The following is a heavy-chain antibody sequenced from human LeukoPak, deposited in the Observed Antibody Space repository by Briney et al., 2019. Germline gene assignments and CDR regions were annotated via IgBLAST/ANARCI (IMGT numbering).Heavy chain of an antibody. Sequence: GGSLRLSCAASGFTFSNAWMSWVRQAPGKGLEWVGRIKSKTDGGTTDYAAPVKGRFTISRDDSKNTLYLQMNSLKTEDTAVYYCTTVLMSLWLALDHWGQGTLVTVSS. CDR1: GFTFSNAW. CDR2: IKSKTDGGTT. CDR3: TTVLMSLWLALDH. J-gene: IGHJ4*02. D-gene: IGHD5-18*01. V-gene: IGHV3-15*01.